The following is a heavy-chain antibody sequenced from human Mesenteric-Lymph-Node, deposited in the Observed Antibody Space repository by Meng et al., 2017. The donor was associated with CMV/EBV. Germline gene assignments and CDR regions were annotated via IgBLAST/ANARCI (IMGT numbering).Heavy chain of an antibody. CDR1: GFTFSGYS. CDR2: INHSGST. D-gene: IGHD3-3*01. CDR3: AREVWSYYYYYGMDV. V-gene: IGHV4-34*01. Sequence: ESLKISCAASGFTFSGYSMSWIRQPPGKGLEWIGEINHSGSTNYNPSLKSRVTISVDTSKNQFSLKLSSVTAADTAVYYCAREVWSYYYYYGMDVWGQGTTVTVSS. J-gene: IGHJ6*02.